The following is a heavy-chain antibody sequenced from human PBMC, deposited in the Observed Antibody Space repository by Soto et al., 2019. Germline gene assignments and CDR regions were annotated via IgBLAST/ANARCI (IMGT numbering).Heavy chain of an antibody. D-gene: IGHD1-7*01. Sequence: QVQLVQSGAEVKKPGASVKVSCKASGYTFTGYYMHWVRQAPGQGLEWMGWINPNSGVTNYAQKFQGWVTMTRDTSISTAYMELSRLRSDDTAVYYCARGFPGVARARYNWNYLDYWGQGTLVTVSS. CDR1: GYTFTGYY. J-gene: IGHJ4*02. CDR2: INPNSGVT. CDR3: ARGFPGVARARYNWNYLDY. V-gene: IGHV1-2*04.